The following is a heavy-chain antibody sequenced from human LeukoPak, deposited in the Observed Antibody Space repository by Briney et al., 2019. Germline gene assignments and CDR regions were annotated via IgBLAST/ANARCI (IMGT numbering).Heavy chain of an antibody. CDR2: ISSSGGGA. Sequence: GGSLRLSCSASGFPFSRYAMHWLRQAPGKGLEYVSAISSSGGGAYYADSVKGRFTISRDNSKDTLYLQMSSLRAEGTTVYYVVKSAGFDWLSPLDAFDIWGQGTMVTVSS. CDR1: GFPFSRYA. J-gene: IGHJ3*02. CDR3: VKSAGFDWLSPLDAFDI. V-gene: IGHV3-64D*06. D-gene: IGHD3-9*01.